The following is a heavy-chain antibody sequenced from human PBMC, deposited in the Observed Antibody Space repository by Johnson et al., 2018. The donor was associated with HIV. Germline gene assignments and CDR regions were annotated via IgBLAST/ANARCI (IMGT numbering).Heavy chain of an antibody. CDR3: ALTSYYDSRGAFDI. D-gene: IGHD3-22*01. Sequence: VQLVESGGGLIQPGGSLRLSCAASGFTVSSNYMSWVRQAPGKGLEWVSVIYSGGSTYYADPVKGRFTISRDNAKNSLYLQMNSLRSEDTAVYYCALTSYYDSRGAFDIWGQGTMVTVSS. CDR1: GFTVSSNY. CDR2: IYSGGST. J-gene: IGHJ3*02. V-gene: IGHV3-53*01.